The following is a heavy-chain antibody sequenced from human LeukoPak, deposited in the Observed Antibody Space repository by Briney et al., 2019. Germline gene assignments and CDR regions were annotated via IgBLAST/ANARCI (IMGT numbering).Heavy chain of an antibody. CDR1: GGSISRSSYY. J-gene: IGHJ4*02. CDR3: ARLSSQWLSLAYFDF. V-gene: IGHV4-39*01. Sequence: SDTLSLTCTVSGGSISRSSYYWGWIRQPPGKGLEWIGSLYNSGNTHYNPSLKSRVTILVDTTKDQFSLNATSATAADTAMYYCARLSSQWLSLAYFDFWGQGDLVTVSS. D-gene: IGHD6-19*01. CDR2: LYNSGNT.